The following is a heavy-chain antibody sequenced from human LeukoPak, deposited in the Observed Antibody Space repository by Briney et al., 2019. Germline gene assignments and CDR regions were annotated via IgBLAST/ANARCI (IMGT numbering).Heavy chain of an antibody. CDR1: GGSITNNNYY. D-gene: IGHD3-10*01. CDR3: ARFGEQRRGFDP. CDR2: IHYSGST. Sequence: PSETLSLTCTVSGGSITNNNYYWGWIRQPPGKGLEWIGSIHYSGSTYYNPSLRSRVTISVDTSKNQFSLKLNSVTAADTAVYYCARFGEQRRGFDPWGQGTLVTVSS. J-gene: IGHJ5*02. V-gene: IGHV4-39*07.